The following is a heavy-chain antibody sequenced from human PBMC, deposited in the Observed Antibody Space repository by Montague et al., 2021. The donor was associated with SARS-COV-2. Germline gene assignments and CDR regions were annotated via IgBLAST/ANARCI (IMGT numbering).Heavy chain of an antibody. Sequence: SETLSLTCAVYGGSFSDYKWTWIRQSPGKGLEWLGQISHSGSANYNPSLKSRVTMSVDTSKNQFSLKLSSVTAADTAVYYCASNNPVGGVRPWGQGTLVTVSS. J-gene: IGHJ5*02. CDR2: ISHSGSA. V-gene: IGHV4-34*01. D-gene: IGHD2-8*02. CDR3: ASNNPVGGVRP. CDR1: GGSFSDYK.